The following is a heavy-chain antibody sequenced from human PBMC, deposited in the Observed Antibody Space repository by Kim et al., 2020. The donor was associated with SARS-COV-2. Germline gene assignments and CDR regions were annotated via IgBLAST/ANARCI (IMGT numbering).Heavy chain of an antibody. CDR2: INAGNGNT. CDR3: ARGPVQWLLGPWGFDY. J-gene: IGHJ4*02. Sequence: ASVKVSCKASGYTFTSYAMHWVRQAPGQRLEWMGWINAGNGNTKYSQKFQGRVTITRDTSASTAYMELSSLRSEDTAVYYCARGPVQWLLGPWGFDYWGQGTLVTVSS. V-gene: IGHV1-3*01. D-gene: IGHD3-22*01. CDR1: GYTFTSYA.